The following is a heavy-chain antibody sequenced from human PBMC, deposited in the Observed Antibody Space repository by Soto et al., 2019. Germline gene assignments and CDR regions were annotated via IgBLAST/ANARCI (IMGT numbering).Heavy chain of an antibody. CDR1: GYTFTSYG. CDR2: ISAYNGNT. V-gene: IGHV1-18*01. D-gene: IGHD1-26*01. Sequence: QVQLVQSGAEVKKPGASVKVSCKASGYTFTSYGISWVRQAPGQGLEWMGWISAYNGNTNYAQKLQGRVTMTTDTSTSTAYREQRSLRSDDTAVYYCARETPRLGAGSNWFDPWGKGTLVTVSS. CDR3: ARETPRLGAGSNWFDP. J-gene: IGHJ5*02.